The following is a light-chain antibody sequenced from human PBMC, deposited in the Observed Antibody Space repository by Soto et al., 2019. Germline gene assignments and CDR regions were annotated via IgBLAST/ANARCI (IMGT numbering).Light chain of an antibody. CDR3: ATWDDSLSGVV. CDR1: SSNIGVNY. J-gene: IGLJ2*01. CDR2: TNN. Sequence: QSVLTQPPSASGSPGQRVTISCSGSSSNIGVNYVYWYQQLPGTAPKLLIYTNNQRPSGVPDRFSGSKSGTSASLAISGPRSEDEADYHCATWDDSLSGVVVGGGTKLTVL. V-gene: IGLV1-47*01.